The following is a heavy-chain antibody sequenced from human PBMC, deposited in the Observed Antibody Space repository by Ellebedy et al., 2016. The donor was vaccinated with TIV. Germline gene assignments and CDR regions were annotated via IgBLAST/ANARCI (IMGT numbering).Heavy chain of an antibody. V-gene: IGHV3-33*01. CDR3: ARDRWHAVWGDS. J-gene: IGHJ4*02. CDR1: GFTFSGYA. Sequence: GESLKISCAASGFTFSGYAMHWVHQAPGKGLEWVAVIWDDGSNKYYADSVKGRFTISRDNSKNTVYLQMNSLRAEDTAVYYCARDRWHAVWGDSWGQGTLVTVSS. CDR2: IWDDGSNK. D-gene: IGHD3-16*01.